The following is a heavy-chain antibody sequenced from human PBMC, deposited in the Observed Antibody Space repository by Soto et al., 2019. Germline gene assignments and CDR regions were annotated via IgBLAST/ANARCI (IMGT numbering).Heavy chain of an antibody. V-gene: IGHV3-66*01. D-gene: IGHD3-22*01. J-gene: IGHJ3*02. CDR2: IYSGGST. CDR1: GITVSSNY. Sequence: EVQLVESGRGLVQPGGSLRLSCAASGITVSSNYMSWVRQAPGKGLEWVSVIYSGGSTYYAGSVKGRFTISRDNSQNTLYLQMNSLRAEVTAVYYCARELRLGTYYYFAFDIWGQGTMVTVSS. CDR3: ARELRLGTYYYFAFDI.